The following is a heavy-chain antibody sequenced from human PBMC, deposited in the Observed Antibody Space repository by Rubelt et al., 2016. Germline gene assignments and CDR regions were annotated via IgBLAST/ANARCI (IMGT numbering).Heavy chain of an antibody. CDR1: GFTFSNYA. V-gene: IGHV3-23*04. Sequence: EVQLVESGGGLVQPGGSLRLSCAASGFTFSNYAMSWVRQAPGKGLEWVSTITISGGSTDYADSVKGRFTISRDNSKNTLYLQMNSLRAEDTAVYYCAKSGVIVATTHFDYWGQGTLVTVSS. J-gene: IGHJ4*02. CDR2: ITISGGST. CDR3: AKSGVIVATTHFDY. D-gene: IGHD5-12*01.